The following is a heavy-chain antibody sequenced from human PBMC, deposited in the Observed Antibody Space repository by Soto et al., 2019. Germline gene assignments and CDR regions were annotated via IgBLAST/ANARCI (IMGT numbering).Heavy chain of an antibody. CDR3: ERQWGDYVCDY. CDR1: GGSISSYY. Sequence: QVQLQESGPGLVKPSETLSLTCTVSGGSISSYYWSWIRQPPGKGLEWIGYIYYSGSTNYNPSLKSRVTISVDTSKNQFSLKLSSVTAADTAVYYCERQWGDYVCDYWGQGTLVTVSS. J-gene: IGHJ4*02. V-gene: IGHV4-59*08. D-gene: IGHD3-16*01. CDR2: IYYSGST.